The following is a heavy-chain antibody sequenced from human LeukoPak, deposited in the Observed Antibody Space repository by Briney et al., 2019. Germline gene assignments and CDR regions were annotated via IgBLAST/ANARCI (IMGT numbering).Heavy chain of an antibody. Sequence: ETLSLTCVVSGVSITNGYWWYWVRQTPGKGLEWVANIKQDGSEKYYVDSVKGRFTISRDNAKNSLYLQMNSLRAEDTAVYYCARPLELLWFGELSYWGQGTLVTVSS. CDR3: ARPLELLWFGELSY. CDR1: GVSITNGYW. V-gene: IGHV3-7*01. CDR2: IKQDGSEK. D-gene: IGHD3-10*01. J-gene: IGHJ4*02.